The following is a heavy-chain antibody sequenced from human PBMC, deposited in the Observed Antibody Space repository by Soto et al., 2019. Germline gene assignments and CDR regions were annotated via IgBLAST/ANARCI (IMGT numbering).Heavy chain of an antibody. V-gene: IGHV1-18*04. CDR3: ARAGKYYYGSGSPSYDGMDV. CDR1: GYTFTSYG. J-gene: IGHJ6*02. Sequence: QVQLVQSGAEVKKPGASVKVSCKASGYTFTSYGVSWVRQAPGHGLEWMGWISGYNGNTNYAQKLQGRVTMTTDTSTSTAYMELRSLRADDTALYYCARAGKYYYGSGSPSYDGMDVWGQGITVTVSS. CDR2: ISGYNGNT. D-gene: IGHD3-10*01.